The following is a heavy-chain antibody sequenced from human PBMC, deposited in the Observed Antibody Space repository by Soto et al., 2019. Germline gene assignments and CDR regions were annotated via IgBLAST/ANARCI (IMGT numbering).Heavy chain of an antibody. V-gene: IGHV3-49*04. J-gene: IGHJ4*02. D-gene: IGHD5-18*01. CDR2: IRSKAYGGTT. Sequence: GGSLRLSCTASGFTFGDYAMSWVRQAPGKGLGWVGFIRSKAYGGTTEYAASVKGRFTISRDDSKSIAYLQMNSLKTEDTAVYYCTRYSYGPYYFDYWGQGTLVTVSS. CDR1: GFTFGDYA. CDR3: TRYSYGPYYFDY.